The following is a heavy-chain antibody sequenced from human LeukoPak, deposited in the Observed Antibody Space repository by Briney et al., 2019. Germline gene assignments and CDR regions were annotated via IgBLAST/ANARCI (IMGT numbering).Heavy chain of an antibody. D-gene: IGHD2-2*02. Sequence: SETLSLTCAVYGGSFSGYYWSWIRQPPGKGLEWIGEINHSGSTNYNPSLKSRVTISVDTSKNQFSLKLSSVNAADTAVYYCARGQGLARGCYTRWGQGTLVTVSS. J-gene: IGHJ4*02. V-gene: IGHV4-34*01. CDR1: GGSFSGYY. CDR3: ARGQGLARGCYTR. CDR2: INHSGST.